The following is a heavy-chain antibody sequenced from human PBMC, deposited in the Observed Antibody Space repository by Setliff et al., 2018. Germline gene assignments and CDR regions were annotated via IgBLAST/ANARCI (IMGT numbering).Heavy chain of an antibody. D-gene: IGHD2-2*01. V-gene: IGHV4-59*01. CDR3: ARVVPAAMYFDY. CDR2: IYYSGST. Sequence: PSETLSLTCTVSGGSISSYYWSWIRQPPGKGLEWIGYIYYSGSTNYNPSLQSQVTISVDTSKNQFSLKLSSVTAADTAVYYCARVVPAAMYFDYWGQGTLVTVSS. CDR1: GGSISSYY. J-gene: IGHJ4*02.